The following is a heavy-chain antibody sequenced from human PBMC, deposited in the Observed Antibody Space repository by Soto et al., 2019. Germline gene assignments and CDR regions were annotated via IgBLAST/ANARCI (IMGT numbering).Heavy chain of an antibody. Sequence: HPGGSLXLSCAASGFPVSSNYMSWVRQAPGKGLEWVSLIYSGGSTYYADSVKGRFTISRDNAKNSLYLQMNSLRAEDTAVYYCARDGCSGSNCLNWFDTWGQGTLVTVSS. V-gene: IGHV3-66*01. CDR3: ARDGCSGSNCLNWFDT. CDR1: GFPVSSNY. D-gene: IGHD2-15*01. CDR2: IYSGGST. J-gene: IGHJ5*02.